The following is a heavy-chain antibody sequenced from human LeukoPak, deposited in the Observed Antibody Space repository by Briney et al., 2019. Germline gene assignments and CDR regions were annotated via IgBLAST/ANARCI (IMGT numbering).Heavy chain of an antibody. V-gene: IGHV3-7*03. Sequence: PGGSLRLSCAASGFTFSNYWMNWVRQAPGKGLEWVANIKQDGGEKSYVDSVKGRFTISRDNAKNSLYLQMNSLRAEDMALYYCAKDSSSWLEYYFDYWGQGTLVTVSS. CDR3: AKDSSSWLEYYFDY. J-gene: IGHJ4*02. CDR1: GFTFSNYW. D-gene: IGHD6-13*01. CDR2: IKQDGGEK.